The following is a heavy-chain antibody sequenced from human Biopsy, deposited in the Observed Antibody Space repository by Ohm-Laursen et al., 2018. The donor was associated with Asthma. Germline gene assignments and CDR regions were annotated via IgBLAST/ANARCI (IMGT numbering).Heavy chain of an antibody. CDR1: GDSITSGGCC. CDR3: ARGVDRVTGLLDHFDS. Sequence: PSQTLSLTCTVSGDSITSGGCCWSWIRQPPGKGLESIGHVYYSGSTNYNPSLKSRVTISIDASKNQFSLKLTSVTAADTAVYYCARGVDRVTGLLDHFDSWGQGTLVTVSS. V-gene: IGHV4-61*08. D-gene: IGHD2-21*02. CDR2: VYYSGST. J-gene: IGHJ4*02.